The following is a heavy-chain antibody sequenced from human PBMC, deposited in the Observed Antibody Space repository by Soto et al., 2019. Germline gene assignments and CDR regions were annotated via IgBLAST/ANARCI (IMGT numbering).Heavy chain of an antibody. CDR3: AKDGGGWPTLPDY. V-gene: IGHV3-23*01. CDR1: GFTFSSYA. J-gene: IGHJ4*02. Sequence: GGSLRLSCAASGFTFSSYAMSWVRQAPGKRLEWVSAISGSGGSTYYADSVKGRFTISRDNSKNTLYLQMNSLRAEDTAVYYCAKDGGGWPTLPDYWGQGTLVTVSS. CDR2: ISGSGGST. D-gene: IGHD3-16*01.